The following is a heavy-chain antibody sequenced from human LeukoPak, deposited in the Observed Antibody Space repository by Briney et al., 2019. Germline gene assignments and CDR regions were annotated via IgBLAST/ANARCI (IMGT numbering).Heavy chain of an antibody. CDR3: ARDYGSGTGANWFDP. V-gene: IGHV1-69*06. CDR1: GGTFTSYA. J-gene: IGHJ5*02. Sequence: SVKVSCKASGGTFTSYAISWVRQAPGQGLEWMGGIIPIFGTANYAQKFQGRVTITADKSTSTAYMELSSLRSEDTAVYYCARDYGSGTGANWFDPWGQGTLVTVSS. D-gene: IGHD3-10*01. CDR2: IIPIFGTA.